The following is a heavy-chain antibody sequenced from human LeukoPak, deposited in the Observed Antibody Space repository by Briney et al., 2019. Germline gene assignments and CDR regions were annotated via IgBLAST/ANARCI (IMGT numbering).Heavy chain of an antibody. J-gene: IGHJ3*02. V-gene: IGHV4-4*09. CDR1: GGSISSYY. CDR3: ARHHCSSTSCYVTGSDAFDI. CDR2: IYTSGST. D-gene: IGHD2-2*01. Sequence: SETLSLTCTVSGGSISSYYWSWIRQPPGKGLEWIGYIYTSGSTNYNPSLKSRVTISVDTSKNQFSLKLSSVTAADTAVYYCARHHCSSTSCYVTGSDAFDIWGQGTMVTASS.